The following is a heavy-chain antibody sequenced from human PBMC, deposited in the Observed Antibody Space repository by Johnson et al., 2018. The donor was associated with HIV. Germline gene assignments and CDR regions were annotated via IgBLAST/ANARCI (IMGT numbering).Heavy chain of an antibody. Sequence: VQLVESGGGVVQAGGSLRLSCPASGFTFSSYAMSWVRQAPGKGLEWVSAISGSGGSTYYADSVKGRFTISRDNSKNTLYLQMNSLRAEDTAVYYCARDGQDRDDAFDIWGQGTMVTVSS. D-gene: IGHD3-22*01. J-gene: IGHJ3*02. V-gene: IGHV3-23*04. CDR3: ARDGQDRDDAFDI. CDR1: GFTFSSYA. CDR2: ISGSGGST.